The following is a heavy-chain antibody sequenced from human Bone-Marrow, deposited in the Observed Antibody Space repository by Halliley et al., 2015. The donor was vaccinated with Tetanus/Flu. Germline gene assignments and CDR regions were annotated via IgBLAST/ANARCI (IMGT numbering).Heavy chain of an antibody. V-gene: IGHV4-31*02. D-gene: IGHD3-22*01. CDR2: IFHSGST. J-gene: IGHJ4*02. Sequence: WIGNIFHSGSTYYNPSLGSRLSISLDTSKNQFSLTLGSLTATDTAVYFCARSNMYPTMIFDWGQGIRVTVSS. CDR3: ARSNMYPTMIFD.